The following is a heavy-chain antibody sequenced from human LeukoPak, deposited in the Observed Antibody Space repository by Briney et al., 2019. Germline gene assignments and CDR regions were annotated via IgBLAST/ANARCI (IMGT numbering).Heavy chain of an antibody. V-gene: IGHV4-39*01. CDR3: ARRFPGRNHLGIVGANAFDI. J-gene: IGHJ3*02. Sequence: KPSETLSLTCTVSGGSISSSSYYWGWIRQPPGKGLEWIGSIYYSGSTYYNPSLKSRVTISVDTSKNQFSLKLSSVTAADTAVYYCARRFPGRNHLGIVGANAFDIWGQGTMVTVSS. CDR2: IYYSGST. CDR1: GGSISSSSYY. D-gene: IGHD1-26*01.